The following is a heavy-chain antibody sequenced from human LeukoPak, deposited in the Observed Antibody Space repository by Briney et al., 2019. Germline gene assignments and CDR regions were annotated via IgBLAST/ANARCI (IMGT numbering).Heavy chain of an antibody. CDR3: ARMRDYDILTGYLYYFDY. J-gene: IGHJ4*02. D-gene: IGHD3-9*01. CDR1: GGSISSGSYY. Sequence: SETLSLTCTVSGGSISSGSYYGSWIRQPAGRGLEWIGRIYTSGSTNYNPSLKSRVAISVDTSKNQFSLKLSSVTAADTAVYYCARMRDYDILTGYLYYFDYWGQETLVTVSS. V-gene: IGHV4-61*02. CDR2: IYTSGST.